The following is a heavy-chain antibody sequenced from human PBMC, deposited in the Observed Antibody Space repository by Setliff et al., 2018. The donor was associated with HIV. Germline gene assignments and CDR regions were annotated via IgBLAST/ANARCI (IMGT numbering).Heavy chain of an antibody. V-gene: IGHV4-59*08. CDR1: SGSVSGYY. J-gene: IGHJ6*03. D-gene: IGHD3-16*01. CDR2: IHSSGST. CDR3: SRGSYYMDV. Sequence: SETLSLTCSVSSGSVSGYYWGWIRQPPGKKLEWIGYIHSSGSTIYSASLKSRVSISVDTSKNQVSLRLSSVTAADTAVYHCSRGSYYMDVWGKGTTVT.